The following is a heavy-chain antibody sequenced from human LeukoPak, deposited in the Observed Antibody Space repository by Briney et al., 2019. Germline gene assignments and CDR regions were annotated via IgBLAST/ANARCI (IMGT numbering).Heavy chain of an antibody. CDR1: GGSISSYY. CDR3: AREDSSGYLGY. J-gene: IGHJ4*02. Sequence: SETLSLTCSVSGGSISSYYWSWIRQPPGKGLEYIGYSYYSGSTDYNPSLKSRVTISVDTSKNQFSLKLTSLTAADTAVYYCAREDSSGYLGYWGQGTLVTVSS. CDR2: SYYSGST. V-gene: IGHV4-59*01. D-gene: IGHD3-22*01.